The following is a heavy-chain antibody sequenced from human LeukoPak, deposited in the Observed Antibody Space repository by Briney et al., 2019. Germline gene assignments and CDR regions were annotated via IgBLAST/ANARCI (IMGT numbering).Heavy chain of an antibody. CDR3: ARNYDDIVVVVAATLFDI. CDR1: GFTFDDYG. CDR2: INWNGGST. Sequence: GSLRLSCAASGFTFDDYGMSWVRQAPGKGLEWVSGINWNGGSTGYADSVKGRFTISRDNAKNSLYLQMNSLRAEDTALYYCARNYDDIVVVVAATLFDIWGQGTMVTVSS. J-gene: IGHJ3*02. V-gene: IGHV3-20*04. D-gene: IGHD2-15*01.